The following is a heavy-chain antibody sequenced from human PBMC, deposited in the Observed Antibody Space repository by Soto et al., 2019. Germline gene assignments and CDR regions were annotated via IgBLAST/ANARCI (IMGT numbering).Heavy chain of an antibody. V-gene: IGHV4-4*02. J-gene: IGHJ4*02. CDR2: ISHSGSV. D-gene: IGHD6-19*01. CDR3: ARSFGWYAIGN. Sequence: QVLLQGSGPGLVQPSGTLSLSCAVSGDSISTNYFWGWDRQPPGKGLEWVGDISHSGSVNYNPSRKSRVTISIDKSKNQFSLKLNSVAAADTAVYYCARSFGWYAIGNWGQGTLVMVSS. CDR1: GDSISTNYF.